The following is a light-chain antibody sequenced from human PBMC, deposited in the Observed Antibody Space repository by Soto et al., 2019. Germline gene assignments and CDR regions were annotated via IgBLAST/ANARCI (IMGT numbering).Light chain of an antibody. J-gene: IGKJ1*01. Sequence: DNQMSQSPATLSATVGDRVTITCRASQSVRSWLAWYQQKPGKAPKLLIYAASSLQSGVPSRFSGSGSGTDFTLTISSLEPEDSAVYYCQQHLGVHTFGQGTKVDIK. CDR1: QSVRSW. V-gene: IGKV1-5*01. CDR2: AAS. CDR3: QQHLGVHT.